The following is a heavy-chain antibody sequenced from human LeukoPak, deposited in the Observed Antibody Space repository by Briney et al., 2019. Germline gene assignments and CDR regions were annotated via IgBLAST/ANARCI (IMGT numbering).Heavy chain of an antibody. J-gene: IGHJ4*02. D-gene: IGHD3-10*01. Sequence: SETLSLTCTVSGGSISSSSYFWGWIRQPPGKGLEWIGSIYYSGSTYYNPSLKSRVTISVDTSKNQFSLKLSSVTAADTAVYYCARTRYYYNSRSYGAPYYFDYWGQGTLVTVSS. CDR2: IYYSGST. CDR1: GGSISSSSYF. V-gene: IGHV4-39*01. CDR3: ARTRYYYNSRSYGAPYYFDY.